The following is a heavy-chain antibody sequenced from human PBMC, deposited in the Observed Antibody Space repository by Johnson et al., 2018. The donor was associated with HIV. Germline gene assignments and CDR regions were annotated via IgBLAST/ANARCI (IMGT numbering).Heavy chain of an antibody. D-gene: IGHD2-15*01. V-gene: IGHV3-15*01. Sequence: VQLVESGGDVVRPGGSLRLSCAGSGFRFDDYGMSWVRQAPGKGLEWVGRIKSKTDGGTTDYAAPVKGRFTISRDDSKNTLYLQMNSLKTEDTAVYYCTTALLAPDAFDIWGQGTMVTVSS. CDR2: IKSKTDGGTT. CDR1: GFRFDDYG. J-gene: IGHJ3*02. CDR3: TTALLAPDAFDI.